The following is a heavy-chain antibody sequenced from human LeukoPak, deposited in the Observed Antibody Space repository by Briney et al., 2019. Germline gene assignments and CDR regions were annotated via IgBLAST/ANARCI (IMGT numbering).Heavy chain of an antibody. J-gene: IGHJ4*02. D-gene: IGHD3-22*01. CDR2: INHSGST. V-gene: IGHV4-34*01. CDR3: ARASYYYDSSGYYPGGFDY. CDR1: GGSFSGYY. Sequence: PSETPSLTCAVYGGSFSGYYWSWIRQPPGKGLEWVGEINHSGSTNYNPSLKSRVTISVDTSKNQFSLKLSSVTAADTAVYYCARASYYYDSSGYYPGGFDYWGQGTLVTVSS.